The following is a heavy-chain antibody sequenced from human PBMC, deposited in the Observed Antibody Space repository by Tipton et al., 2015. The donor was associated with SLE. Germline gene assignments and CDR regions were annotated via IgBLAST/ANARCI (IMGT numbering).Heavy chain of an antibody. CDR2: T. D-gene: IGHD3-10*01. J-gene: IGHJ6*02. Sequence: TSYNPSLKSRLIMTVDTSKDQFSLKLTSVTAADTAVYYCAREVYSGSYYYYYGMDVWGQGTTVTISS. CDR3: AREVYSGSYYYYYGMDV. V-gene: IGHV4-4*07.